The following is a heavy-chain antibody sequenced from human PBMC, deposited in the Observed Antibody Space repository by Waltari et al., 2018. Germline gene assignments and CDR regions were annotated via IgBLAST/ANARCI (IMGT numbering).Heavy chain of an antibody. CDR2: INPHSGDT. CDR1: GYTFHGYY. CDR3: ARGGALVVVTMDY. J-gene: IGHJ4*02. V-gene: IGHV1-2*02. Sequence: QVQLVQSGAEVQKPGASVKVSCTASGYTFHGYYIHWVRQAPGQGFEWMGWINPHSGDTKYAQKFQGRVTMTRDTSISTAYMELSRLGSDDTAVYSCARGGALVVVTMDYWGQGTLVTVSS. D-gene: IGHD3-22*01.